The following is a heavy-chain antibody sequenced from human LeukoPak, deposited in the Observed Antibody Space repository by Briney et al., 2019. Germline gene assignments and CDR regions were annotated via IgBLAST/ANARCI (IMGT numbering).Heavy chain of an antibody. CDR1: GFTFSSYS. CDR3: ARDPLGYCTNGVCYTHPVYYYYGMDV. V-gene: IGHV3-21*01. CDR2: ISSSSSYI. J-gene: IGHJ6*02. D-gene: IGHD2-8*01. Sequence: PGGSLRLSCAASGFTFSSYSMNWVRQAPGKGLEWVSSISSSSSYIYYADSVKGRFTISRDNAKNSLYLQMNSLRAEDTAVYYCARDPLGYCTNGVCYTHPVYYYYGMDVWGQGTTVTVSS.